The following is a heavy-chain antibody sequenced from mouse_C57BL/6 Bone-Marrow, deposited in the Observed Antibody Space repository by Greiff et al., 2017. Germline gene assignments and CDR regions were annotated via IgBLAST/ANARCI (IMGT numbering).Heavy chain of an antibody. D-gene: IGHD2-14*01. J-gene: IGHJ4*01. V-gene: IGHV2-6*01. CDR1: GFSLTSYG. CDR2: IWGVGST. Sequence: QVQLKQSGPGLVAPSQCLSITCTVSGFSLTSYGVDWVRQSPGKGLEWLGVIWGVGSTNYNSALKSRLSISKDNSKSQVFLKMNSLQTDDTAMYYCARSLYYRAMDYWGQGTSVTVSS. CDR3: ARSLYYRAMDY.